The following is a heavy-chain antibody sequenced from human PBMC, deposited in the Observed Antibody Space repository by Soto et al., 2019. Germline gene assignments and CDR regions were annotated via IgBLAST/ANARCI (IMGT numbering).Heavy chain of an antibody. Sequence: ASVNVSCKSSGYTFTDYYIYWVRQAPGQGPEWMGGINPNSGDTNYELKFQGRVTVTRDTSISTAYLEVSGLRSDDTAVYYCARDPIGGGAPYYFDLWGQGTLVTVSS. J-gene: IGHJ4*02. CDR1: GYTFTDYY. D-gene: IGHD3-10*01. V-gene: IGHV1-2*02. CDR3: ARDPIGGGAPYYFDL. CDR2: INPNSGDT.